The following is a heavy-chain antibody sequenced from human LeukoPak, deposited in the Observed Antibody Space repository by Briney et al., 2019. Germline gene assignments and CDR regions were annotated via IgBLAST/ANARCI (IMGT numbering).Heavy chain of an antibody. CDR3: ARSDTAMGDFDY. CDR1: GGSFSGYY. V-gene: IGHV4-34*01. J-gene: IGHJ4*02. Sequence: SETLSLTCAVYGGSFSGYYWSWIRQPPGKGLEWIGEIHHSGSTNYNPSLKSRVTISVDTSKNQFSLKLSSVTAADTAVYYCARSDTAMGDFDYWGQGTLVTVSS. CDR2: IHHSGST. D-gene: IGHD5-18*01.